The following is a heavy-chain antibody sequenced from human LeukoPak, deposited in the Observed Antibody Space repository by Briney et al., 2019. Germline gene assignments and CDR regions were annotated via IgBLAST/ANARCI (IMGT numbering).Heavy chain of an antibody. J-gene: IGHJ3*02. CDR2: IIPIFGTA. D-gene: IGHD6-19*01. CDR3: ARVGRGWYGDAFDI. CDR1: GGTFSSYA. V-gene: IGHV1-69*13. Sequence: ASVKVSCKASGGTFSSYAISWVRQAPGQGLEWMGGIIPIFGTANYAQKFQGRVTITADESTSTAYMELSSLRSEDTAVYYCARVGRGWYGDAFDIWGQGTMVTVSS.